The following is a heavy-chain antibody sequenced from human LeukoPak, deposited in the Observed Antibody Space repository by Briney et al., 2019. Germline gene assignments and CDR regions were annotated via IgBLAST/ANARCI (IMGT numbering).Heavy chain of an antibody. V-gene: IGHV3-11*01. J-gene: IGHJ5*02. Sequence: GGSLRLSCAASGFTFSDYYMSWIRQAPGKGLEWVSYISSSGSTIYYADSVKGRFTISRDNAKNSLYLQMNSLRAEDAAVYYCARARYSYAWFDPWGQGTLVTVPS. CDR2: ISSSGSTI. D-gene: IGHD5-18*01. CDR1: GFTFSDYY. CDR3: ARARYSYAWFDP.